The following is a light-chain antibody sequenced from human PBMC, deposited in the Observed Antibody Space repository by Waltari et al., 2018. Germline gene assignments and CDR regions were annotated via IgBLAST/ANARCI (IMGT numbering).Light chain of an antibody. CDR3: LQYDNSLWT. V-gene: IGKV1D-16*01. CDR2: KTS. J-gene: IGKJ1*01. CDR1: QTISSW. Sequence: DIQMTQSPSSLSASVGDTVTITCRASQTISSWLAWYQQKPGKAPKLLIYKTSILQSGVPSRFSGSGSGTDFTLIISSLQPEDFATYCCLQYDNSLWTFGQGTKVEIK.